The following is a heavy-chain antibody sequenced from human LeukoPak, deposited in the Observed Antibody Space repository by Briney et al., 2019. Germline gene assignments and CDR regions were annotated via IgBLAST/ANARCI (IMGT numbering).Heavy chain of an antibody. D-gene: IGHD4-23*01. Sequence: SETLSLTCTVSGASISPDSWTWIRQPPGKGLEWIGSLHYSGVAFHNPSLRSRVTMSLDTPSKVLSLRLTSVPAADAAVYFCTRGLRWTDFWGLGTLVIVSS. J-gene: IGHJ4*02. V-gene: IGHV4-59*01. CDR1: GASISPDS. CDR2: LHYSGVA. CDR3: TRGLRWTDF.